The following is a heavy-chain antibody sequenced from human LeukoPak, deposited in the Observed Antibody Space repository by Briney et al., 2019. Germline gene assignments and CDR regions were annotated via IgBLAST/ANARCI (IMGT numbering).Heavy chain of an antibody. CDR3: AASQDYYDSSGYYFGKTGHDAFDI. J-gene: IGHJ3*02. CDR2: IYYSGST. Sequence: KPSETLSLTCTVSGGSISSSSYYWGWIRQPPGKGLEWIGSIYYSGSTYYNPSLKSRVTKSVDTSKNQFSLKLSSVTAADTAVYYCAASQDYYDSSGYYFGKTGHDAFDIWGQGTMVTVSS. CDR1: GGSISSSSYY. D-gene: IGHD3-22*01. V-gene: IGHV4-39*01.